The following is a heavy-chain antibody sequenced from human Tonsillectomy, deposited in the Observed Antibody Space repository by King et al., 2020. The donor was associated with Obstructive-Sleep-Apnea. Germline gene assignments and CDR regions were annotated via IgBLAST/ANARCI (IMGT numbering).Heavy chain of an antibody. Sequence: QLQESGPGLVKPSETLSLTCTVSGGSISSSSYYWGWIRHPPGKGLEWIGSIYYSGSTYYNPSLKSRVTISVGTSKNQFSLELSSVTAADTALYYCASDSSGYYYYFDYWGQGTLVTVSS. J-gene: IGHJ4*02. CDR3: ASDSSGYYYYFDY. D-gene: IGHD3-22*01. V-gene: IGHV4-39*07. CDR2: IYYSGST. CDR1: GGSISSSSYY.